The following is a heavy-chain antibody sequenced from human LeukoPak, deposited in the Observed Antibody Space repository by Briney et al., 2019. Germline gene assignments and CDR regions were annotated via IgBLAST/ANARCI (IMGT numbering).Heavy chain of an antibody. CDR2: IIPIFGTA. J-gene: IGHJ4*02. Sequence: ASVKVSCKASGGTFSSYAISWVRQAPGQGLEWMGGIIPIFGTANYAQKFQGRVTITTDESTSTAYMELSSLRSEDTAVYYCATRVISGYDSHYFGYWGQGTLVTVSS. D-gene: IGHD5-12*01. CDR1: GGTFSSYA. CDR3: ATRVISGYDSHYFGY. V-gene: IGHV1-69*05.